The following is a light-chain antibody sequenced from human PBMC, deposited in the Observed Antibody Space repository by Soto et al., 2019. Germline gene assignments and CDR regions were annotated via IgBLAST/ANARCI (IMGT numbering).Light chain of an antibody. Sequence: DIQLTQSPSSLSASVGDSVTIICRAIQSINIYLSWYQQQPGKAPKLLINVTSTLQGGVPSRFSGSGSGTEFTLAICSLQPEDSATYYCQHSFSTPQTFGGGTKVDIK. J-gene: IGKJ4*01. V-gene: IGKV1-39*01. CDR2: VTS. CDR3: QHSFSTPQT. CDR1: QSINIY.